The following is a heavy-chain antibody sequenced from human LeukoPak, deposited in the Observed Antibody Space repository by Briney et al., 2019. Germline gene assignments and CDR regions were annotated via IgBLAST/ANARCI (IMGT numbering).Heavy chain of an antibody. V-gene: IGHV4-4*07. CDR3: AGGGDSSGWYAQFDY. J-gene: IGHJ4*02. CDR2: IYTSGST. CDR1: GGSISSYY. Sequence: PSETLSLTCTVSGGSISSYYWSWTRQPAGKGLEWIGRIYTSGSTNHNPSLKSRVTMSVDTSKNQFSLKLSSVTAADTAVYYCAGGGDSSGWYAQFDYWGQGTLVTVSS. D-gene: IGHD6-19*01.